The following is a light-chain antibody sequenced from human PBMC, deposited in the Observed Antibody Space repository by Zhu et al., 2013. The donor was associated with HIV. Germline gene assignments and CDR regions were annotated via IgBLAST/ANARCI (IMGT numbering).Light chain of an antibody. J-gene: IGKJ1*01. CDR3: QQYHNWPLT. V-gene: IGKV3-20*01. CDR2: GAS. CDR1: QTVSYKH. Sequence: DIVLTQSPGTLSLSPGERATLSCRASQTVSYKHIAWYQQKPGQAPRLLIYGASTRATGIPDRFSGSGSGTDFTLTISRVEPEDFAAYYCQQYHNWPLTFGQGTKVEIK.